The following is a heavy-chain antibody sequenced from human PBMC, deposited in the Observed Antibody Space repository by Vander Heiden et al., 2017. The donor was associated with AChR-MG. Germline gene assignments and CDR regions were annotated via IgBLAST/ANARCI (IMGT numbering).Heavy chain of an antibody. V-gene: IGHV4-39*01. CDR2: FYYGGRT. CDR3: ARASYGSGIL. Sequence: QLQLQESGPGLVKPSETLSLTCTVSGGSNTSSSHYWGWIRQPPGKGLEWIGTFYYGGRTYYNPSLKSRVTISVDTSKNQFSLKLNSVTAADTAVYYCARASYGSGILWGQGTLVTVSS. J-gene: IGHJ4*02. D-gene: IGHD3-10*01. CDR1: GGSNTSSSHY.